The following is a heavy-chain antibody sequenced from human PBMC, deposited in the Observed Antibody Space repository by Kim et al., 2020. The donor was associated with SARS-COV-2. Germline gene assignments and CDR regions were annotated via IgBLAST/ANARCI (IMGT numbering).Heavy chain of an antibody. Sequence: GGSLRLSCAASGFTFSSYAMSWVRQAPGKGLEWVSAISGSGGSTYYADSVKGRFTISRDNSKNTLYLQINSLRAEDTAVYYCAKDSRTSGSYRGANDYWGRGTLVTVSS. CDR3: AKDSRTSGSYRGANDY. V-gene: IGHV3-23*01. J-gene: IGHJ4*02. CDR2: ISGSGGST. CDR1: GFTFSSYA. D-gene: IGHD1-26*01.